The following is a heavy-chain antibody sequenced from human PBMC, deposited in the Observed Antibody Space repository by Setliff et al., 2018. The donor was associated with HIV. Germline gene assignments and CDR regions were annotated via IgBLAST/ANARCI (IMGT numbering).Heavy chain of an antibody. Sequence: SETLSLTCAVYGGSFSAYYWSWIRQTPGKGLEWIAEINHSGNTNYNPSLKSRVTISVVTSKSHFSLKMTSVTAADTAIYFCARGALSLTMTKLLSFFDSWGQGTQVTVSS. CDR2: INHSGNT. D-gene: IGHD3-22*01. J-gene: IGHJ4*02. V-gene: IGHV4-34*01. CDR3: ARGALSLTMTKLLSFFDS. CDR1: GGSFSAYY.